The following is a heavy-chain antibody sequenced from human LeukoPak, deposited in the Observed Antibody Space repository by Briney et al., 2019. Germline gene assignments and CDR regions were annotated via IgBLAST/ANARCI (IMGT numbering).Heavy chain of an antibody. CDR2: INPNSGGT. D-gene: IGHD3-10*01. J-gene: IGHJ5*02. CDR1: GYTFTGYY. V-gene: IGHV1-2*02. Sequence: GASVKVSCKASGYTFTGYYMHWVRQAPGQGLEWMGWINPNSGGTNYAQKFQGRVTMTRDTSISTAYMELSRLRSDDTAVYYCARERMVQGLRNWFDPWGQGTLVTVSS. CDR3: ARERMVQGLRNWFDP.